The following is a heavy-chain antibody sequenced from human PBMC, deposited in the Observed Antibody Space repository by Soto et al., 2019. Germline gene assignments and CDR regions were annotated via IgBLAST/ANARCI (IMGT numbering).Heavy chain of an antibody. CDR2: IIPIFGTA. D-gene: IGHD1-1*01. CDR1: GGTFSSYA. CDR3: ARDRTGTPDAFDI. Sequence: SVKVSCKASGGTFSSYAISWVRQAPGQGLEWMGGIIPIFGTANYAQKFQGRVTITADESTSTAYMELSSLRSEDTAVYYCARDRTGTPDAFDIWGQGTMVTVS. V-gene: IGHV1-69*13. J-gene: IGHJ3*02.